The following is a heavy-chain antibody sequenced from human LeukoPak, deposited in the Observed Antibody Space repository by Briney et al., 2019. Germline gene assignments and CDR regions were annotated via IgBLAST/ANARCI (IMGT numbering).Heavy chain of an antibody. D-gene: IGHD3-22*01. CDR3: AKDHLRGIVVVITGLFFDY. CDR1: GFTFRSYW. Sequence: GGSLRLSCAASGFTFRSYWMHWVRQAPGKGLVWVSRISSDGSSTTYADSVKGRFTISRDNSKNTLYLQMNSLRAEDTAVYYCAKDHLRGIVVVITGLFFDYWGQGTLVTVSS. V-gene: IGHV3-74*01. J-gene: IGHJ4*02. CDR2: ISSDGSST.